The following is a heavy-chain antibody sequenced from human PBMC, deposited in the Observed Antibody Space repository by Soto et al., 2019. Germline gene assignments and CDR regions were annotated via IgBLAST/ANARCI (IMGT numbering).Heavy chain of an antibody. CDR1: GFSLSSNEVS. Sequence: SGPTLVNPTQTLTLTCSYSGFSLSSNEVSINWNRQPPGKALEWLARIYWDDDKHFSTSLKTRLSISKDTSKNQVILTITKINPVDTATFYFVRMQVTMVRGVIINWFDAWGQGTPVTVSS. CDR3: VRMQVTMVRGVIINWFDA. V-gene: IGHV2-70*11. D-gene: IGHD3-10*01. J-gene: IGHJ5*02. CDR2: IYWDDDK.